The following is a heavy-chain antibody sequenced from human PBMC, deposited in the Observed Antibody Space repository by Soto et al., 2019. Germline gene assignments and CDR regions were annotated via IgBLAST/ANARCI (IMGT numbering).Heavy chain of an antibody. CDR3: VILALGKFDF. Sequence: PGGSLRLSCAASGFTFSSYWMSWVRQAPGKGLEWVSSISDNADRIFYADSVRGRFTFSRDNSRNKLYLQMNSLRAEDTALYYCVILALGKFDFWGQGNLVTVSS. CDR1: GFTFSSYW. D-gene: IGHD1-26*01. CDR2: ISDNADRI. J-gene: IGHJ4*02. V-gene: IGHV3-23*01.